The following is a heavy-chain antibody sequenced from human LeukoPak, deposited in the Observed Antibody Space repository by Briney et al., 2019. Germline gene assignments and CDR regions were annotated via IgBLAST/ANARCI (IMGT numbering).Heavy chain of an antibody. J-gene: IGHJ4*02. CDR2: ISYDGSNK. CDR3: AKVITGTGSDDY. Sequence: GGSLRLSCAASGFTFSSYGMHRVRQAPGKGLEWVAVISYDGSNKYYADSVKGRFTISRDNSKNTLYLQMNSLRAEDTAVYYCAKVITGTGSDDYWGQGTLVTVSS. V-gene: IGHV3-30*18. D-gene: IGHD1-7*01. CDR1: GFTFSSYG.